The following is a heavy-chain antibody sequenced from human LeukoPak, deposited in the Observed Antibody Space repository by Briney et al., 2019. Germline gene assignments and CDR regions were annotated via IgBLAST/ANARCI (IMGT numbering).Heavy chain of an antibody. D-gene: IGHD1-26*01. CDR3: ARIKVGATGIDY. J-gene: IGHJ4*02. CDR2: INTDGSHT. Sequence: GGSLRLSCAASGFTFDNYWMHWVRQAPGKGLVWVSRINTDGSHTNYADSVKGRFTFSRDNAKNTLYLQMNSLRVEDTAVYYCARIKVGATGIDYWGQGTLVTVSS. V-gene: IGHV3-74*01. CDR1: GFTFDNYW.